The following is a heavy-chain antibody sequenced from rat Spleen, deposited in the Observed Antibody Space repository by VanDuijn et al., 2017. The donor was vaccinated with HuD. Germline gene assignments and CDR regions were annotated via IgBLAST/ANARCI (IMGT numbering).Heavy chain of an antibody. J-gene: IGHJ2*01. Sequence: EVQLVESGGGLVQPGRSLKVSCVASGFTFSTYGMAWVRQAPTKGLEWVASITTGGAITSYRDSVKGRFTISRDNAKSTLSLQVDSLRSEDTATYYCARRHYGYTDYFDYWGQGVMVTVSS. CDR1: GFTFSTYG. D-gene: IGHD1-9*01. V-gene: IGHV5S13*01. CDR2: ITTGGAIT. CDR3: ARRHYGYTDYFDY.